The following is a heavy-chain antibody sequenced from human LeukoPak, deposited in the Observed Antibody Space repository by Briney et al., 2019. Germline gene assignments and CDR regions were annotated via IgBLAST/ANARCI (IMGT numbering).Heavy chain of an antibody. CDR1: GYTFTSYY. D-gene: IGHD3-10*01. CDR3: AAELSRPPFDY. Sequence: ASVKVSCKASGYTFTSYYMHWVRQAPGQGLEWMGIINPSGGSTNYAQKFQERVTITRDMSTSTAYMELSSLRSEDTAVYYCAAELSRPPFDYWGQGTLVTVSS. V-gene: IGHV1-46*01. J-gene: IGHJ4*02. CDR2: INPSGGST.